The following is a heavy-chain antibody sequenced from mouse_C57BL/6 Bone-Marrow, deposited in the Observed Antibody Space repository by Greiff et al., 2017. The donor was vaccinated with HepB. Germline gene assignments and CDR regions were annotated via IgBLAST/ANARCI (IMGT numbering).Heavy chain of an antibody. CDR2: INSDGGST. Sequence: EVKLVESGGGLVQPGESLKLSCESNEYEFPSHDMSWVRKTPEKRLELVAAINSDGGSTYYPDTMERRFIISRDNTKKTLYLQMSSLRSEDTALYYCAIYDGYSAWFAYWGQGTLVTVSA. V-gene: IGHV5-2*01. J-gene: IGHJ3*01. CDR3: AIYDGYSAWFAY. D-gene: IGHD2-3*01. CDR1: EYEFPSHD.